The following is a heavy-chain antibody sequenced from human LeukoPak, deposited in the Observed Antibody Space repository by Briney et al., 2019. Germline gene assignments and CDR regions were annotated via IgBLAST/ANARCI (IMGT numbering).Heavy chain of an antibody. CDR3: ARDYLPYYFDS. CDR1: GGSFKNYY. J-gene: IGHJ4*02. Sequence: SETLALTCTVSGGSFKNYYWSWIRQPAGEALEWIGRIHTSGSTHYNPSLKSRVTMSADTSKNQFSLKLSSLTAADTAVYYGARDYLPYYFDSWGQGTLVTVSS. V-gene: IGHV4-4*07. D-gene: IGHD2/OR15-2a*01. CDR2: IHTSGST.